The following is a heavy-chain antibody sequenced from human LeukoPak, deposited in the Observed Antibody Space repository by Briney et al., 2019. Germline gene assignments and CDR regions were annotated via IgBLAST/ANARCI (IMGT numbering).Heavy chain of an antibody. CDR1: GFTFSSYA. CDR2: FSGSSGST. V-gene: IGHV3-23*01. D-gene: IGHD6-19*01. CDR3: AKDLRWGYSSSFAY. Sequence: GGSLRLSCAASGFTFSSYAMSWVRQAPGKGLKWVSGFSGSSGSTYYADSVKGRFTISRDNSKNTLYLQMNSLRAEDTAVYYCAKDLRWGYSSSFAYWGQGTLVTVSS. J-gene: IGHJ4*02.